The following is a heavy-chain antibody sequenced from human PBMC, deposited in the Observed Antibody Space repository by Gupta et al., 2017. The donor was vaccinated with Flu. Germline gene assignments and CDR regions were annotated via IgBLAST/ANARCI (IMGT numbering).Heavy chain of an antibody. V-gene: IGHV1-69*01. CDR1: GVTFSTYA. D-gene: IGHD2-15*01. CDR2: IIPVFGPT. CDR3: ARKGGGHCSGGSCYSFDF. J-gene: IGHJ4*02. Sequence: QVQLVQSGAEVKKPGSLVKVSCKASGVTFSTYAINWVRQAPGQGLEWMGGIIPVFGPTNYAQKFQGRVTITADESTSTAYMEISSLRSEDTAVYYCARKGGGHCSGGSCYSFDFWGQGTLGTVSS.